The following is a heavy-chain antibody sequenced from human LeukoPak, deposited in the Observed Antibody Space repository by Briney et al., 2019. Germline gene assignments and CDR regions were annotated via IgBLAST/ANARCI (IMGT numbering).Heavy chain of an antibody. CDR2: IIPILGIP. Sequence: SVKVSCKASGGTFSSYAISWVRQAPGQGLEWMGRIIPILGIPNYAQKFQGRVTITADKSTSTAYMELSSLRSEDTAVYYCARDSYYYDSSGYYYTAPGAGYWGQGTLVTVSS. J-gene: IGHJ4*02. D-gene: IGHD3-22*01. V-gene: IGHV1-69*04. CDR3: ARDSYYYDSSGYYYTAPGAGY. CDR1: GGTFSSYA.